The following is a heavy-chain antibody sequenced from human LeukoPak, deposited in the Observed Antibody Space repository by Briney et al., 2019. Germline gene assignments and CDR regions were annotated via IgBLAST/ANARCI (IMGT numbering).Heavy chain of an antibody. J-gene: IGHJ4*02. V-gene: IGHV4-59*08. CDR2: IYYSGST. CDR1: GGPISSYY. CDR3: TRQEDY. Sequence: PSETLSLTCTVSGGPISSYYWSWIRQPPGKGLEWIGYIYYSGSTNYNPSLKSRVTISVDTSKNQFSLKLSSVTAADTAVYYCTRQEDYWGQGTLVTVSS.